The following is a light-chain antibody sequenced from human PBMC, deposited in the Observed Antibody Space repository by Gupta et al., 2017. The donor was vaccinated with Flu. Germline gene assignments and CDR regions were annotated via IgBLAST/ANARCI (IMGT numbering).Light chain of an antibody. Sequence: DVVMTQSPLSLPVTLGQPASISCRSSQSLVYSDGNTYLNWFQQRSGQSPRRLIYKVSNRDAGVPDRFSGSGSGTDFTLKISRGEAEDVGVYYCRQGTHWPLYSFGQGTKLEIK. V-gene: IGKV2-30*01. J-gene: IGKJ2*03. CDR3: RQGTHWPLYS. CDR2: KVS. CDR1: QSLVYSDGNTY.